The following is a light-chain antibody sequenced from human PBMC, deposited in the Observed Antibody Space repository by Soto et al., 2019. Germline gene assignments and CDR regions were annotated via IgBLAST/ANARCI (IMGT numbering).Light chain of an antibody. J-gene: IGKJ4*01. V-gene: IGKV1-5*03. CDR1: QSISSW. CDR3: QQYNSYPLP. CDR2: KAS. Sequence: DIQMTQSPSTLSASVGDRVTITCRASQSISSWLAWYQQKPGKAPNLLIYKASSLESGLPSRFSSSLTVTEFTLTFSRLQPDDFATNYCQQYNSYPLPFGGGTKVEIK.